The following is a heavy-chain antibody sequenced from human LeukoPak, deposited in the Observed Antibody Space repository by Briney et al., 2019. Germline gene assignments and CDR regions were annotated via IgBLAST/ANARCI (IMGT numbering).Heavy chain of an antibody. J-gene: IGHJ3*02. V-gene: IGHV5-51*01. Sequence: GESLKISCKGSGYSFTSYWIGWVRQMPGKGLEWMGIIYPGDSDTRYSLSFQGQVTISADKSISTAYLQWSSLKAPDTAMYYCARHDYGDYAASGAFDIWGQGTMVTVSS. D-gene: IGHD4-17*01. CDR3: ARHDYGDYAASGAFDI. CDR1: GYSFTSYW. CDR2: IYPGDSDT.